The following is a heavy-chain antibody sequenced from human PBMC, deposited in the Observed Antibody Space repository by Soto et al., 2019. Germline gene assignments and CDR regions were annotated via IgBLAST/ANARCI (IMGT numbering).Heavy chain of an antibody. J-gene: IGHJ4*02. CDR2: IYSGGST. Sequence: QVQLQESGPGLVKPSETLSLTCTVSGGSINSYYWSWIRQPAGQGLEWIGRIYSGGSTNYNPSLKSRVTMAVDTSKNQCSLKVTSVAAADTAVYDCARGPGGFGDFSLDYWGQGTLVTVAP. CDR1: GGSINSYY. CDR3: ARGPGGFGDFSLDY. V-gene: IGHV4-4*07. D-gene: IGHD3-10*01.